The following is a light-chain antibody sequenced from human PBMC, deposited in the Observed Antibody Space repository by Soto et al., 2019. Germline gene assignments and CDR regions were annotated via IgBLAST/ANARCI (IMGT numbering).Light chain of an antibody. CDR2: ANS. CDR3: QSYDSSLSAWV. CDR1: SSNIGAGYD. Sequence: QPVLTQPPSVSGAPGQRVTISCTGSSSNIGAGYDVHWYQQLPETAPKLLMYANSNRPSGVPDRFSGSKSGTSASLAITGLQAEDEADFYCQSYDSSLSAWVFGGGTQLTVL. V-gene: IGLV1-40*01. J-gene: IGLJ3*02.